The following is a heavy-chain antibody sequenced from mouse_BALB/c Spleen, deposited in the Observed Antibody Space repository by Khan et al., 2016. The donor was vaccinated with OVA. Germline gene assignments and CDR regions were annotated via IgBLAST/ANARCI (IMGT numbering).Heavy chain of an antibody. CDR2: MWGDGST. V-gene: IGHV2-6-1*01. Sequence: QVQLKESGPGLVAPSQSLSITCTISGFSLANYGVHWVRQPPGKGLEWLVLMWGDGSTSYNSVLKSRLTVSTDNSRSQVFLQMNSLQTEDTAMYFCARQPYYHYNVMDYWGQGTSVTVSS. CDR3: ARQPYYHYNVMDY. D-gene: IGHD2-10*01. J-gene: IGHJ4*01. CDR1: GFSLANYG.